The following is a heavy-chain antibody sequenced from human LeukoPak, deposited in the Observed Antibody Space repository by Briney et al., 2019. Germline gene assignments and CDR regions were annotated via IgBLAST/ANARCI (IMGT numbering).Heavy chain of an antibody. J-gene: IGHJ3*02. D-gene: IGHD2-15*01. CDR1: GGSISSYY. V-gene: IGHV4-4*07. CDR3: ARDCSGGSCYSDDALDI. Sequence: KPSETLSLTCTVSGGSISSYYWSWIRQPAGKGLEWIGRIYTSGSTNYNPSLKSRVTMSVDTSKNQFSLKLSSVTAADTAVYYCARDCSGGSCYSDDALDIWGQGTMVTVSS. CDR2: IYTSGST.